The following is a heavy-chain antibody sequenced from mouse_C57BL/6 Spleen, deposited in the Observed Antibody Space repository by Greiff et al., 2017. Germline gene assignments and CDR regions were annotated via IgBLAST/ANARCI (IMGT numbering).Heavy chain of an antibody. Sequence: VQLQQSGAELVRPGASVTLSCKASGYTFTAYEMHWVKQTPVHGLEWIGAIDPETGGTAYNQKFKGKAILTADKSSSTAYMELRSLTSEDSAVDYCTRGGTWFAYWGQGTLVTVSA. CDR3: TRGGTWFAY. CDR2: IDPETGGT. V-gene: IGHV1-15*01. CDR1: GYTFTAYE. J-gene: IGHJ3*01. D-gene: IGHD1-1*02.